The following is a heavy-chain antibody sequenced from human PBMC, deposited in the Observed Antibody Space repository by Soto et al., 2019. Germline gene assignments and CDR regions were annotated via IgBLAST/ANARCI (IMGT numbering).Heavy chain of an antibody. V-gene: IGHV3-48*02. CDR3: ARAGGCVVVTASQYYGMDV. J-gene: IGHJ6*02. D-gene: IGHD2-21*02. CDR2: ISSSSSTI. CDR1: GFTFSSYS. Sequence: HPGGSLRLSCAASGFTFSSYSMNWVRQAPGKGLEWVSYISSSSSTIYYADSVKGRFTISRDNAKNSLYLQMNSLRDEDTAVYYCARAGGCVVVTASQYYGMDVWGQGTTVPVSS.